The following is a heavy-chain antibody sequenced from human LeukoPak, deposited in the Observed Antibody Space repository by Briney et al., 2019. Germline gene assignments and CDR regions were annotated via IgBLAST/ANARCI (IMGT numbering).Heavy chain of an antibody. D-gene: IGHD2-2*02. Sequence: ASVKVSCKASGYTFTSYDINWVRQATGQGLEWMGWMNPNSGNTGYAQKFQGRVTKTRNTSISTAYMELSSLRSEDTAVYYCAREARYCSSTSCYIANWFDPWGQGTLVTVSS. CDR2: MNPNSGNT. V-gene: IGHV1-8*01. CDR1: GYTFTSYD. CDR3: AREARYCSSTSCYIANWFDP. J-gene: IGHJ5*02.